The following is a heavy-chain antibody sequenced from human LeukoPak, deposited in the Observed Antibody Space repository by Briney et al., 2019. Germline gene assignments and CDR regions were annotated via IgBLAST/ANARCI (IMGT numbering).Heavy chain of an antibody. CDR2: IWYDGTNT. D-gene: IGHD2-15*01. V-gene: IGHV3-33*08. CDR3: SRGIGGYFESLFDY. J-gene: IGHJ4*02. Sequence: GGSLRLSCAASGFTFSNAWMSWVRQAPGEGLEWVAVIWYDGTNTYYADSVKGRFTISRDNSENTLYLQMHSLRAEDTAVYYCSRGIGGYFESLFDYWGQGTLVTVSS. CDR1: GFTFSNAW.